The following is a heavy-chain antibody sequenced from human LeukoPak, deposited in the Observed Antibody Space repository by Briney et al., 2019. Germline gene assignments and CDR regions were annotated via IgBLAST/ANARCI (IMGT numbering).Heavy chain of an antibody. CDR2: IYYSGST. J-gene: IGHJ6*03. CDR1: GGSISSYY. V-gene: IGHV4-59*01. CDR3: ARIEYYYYYMDV. Sequence: SETLSLTCTVSGGSISSYYWSWIRQPLGKGLEWIGYIYYSGSTNYNPSLKSRVTISVDTSKNQFSLKLSSVTAADTAVYYCARIEYYYYYMDVWGKGTTVTVSS.